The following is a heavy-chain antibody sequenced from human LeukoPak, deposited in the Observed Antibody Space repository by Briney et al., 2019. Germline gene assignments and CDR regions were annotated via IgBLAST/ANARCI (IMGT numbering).Heavy chain of an antibody. D-gene: IGHD4-17*01. CDR3: AREDPQTTVPEGLDV. J-gene: IGHJ6*02. Sequence: SVTLSLTCTVSGGSISTFYWSWLRQPPGKGLEGIGYICYSGSTNYNPSLKSRVTTSVDTSKNQFSLRLSSVTAADTAVYYCAREDPQTTVPEGLDVWGQGTTVTVSS. V-gene: IGHV4-59*01. CDR1: GGSISTFY. CDR2: ICYSGST.